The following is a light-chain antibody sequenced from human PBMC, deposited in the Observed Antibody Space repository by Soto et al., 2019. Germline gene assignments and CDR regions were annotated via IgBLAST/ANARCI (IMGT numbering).Light chain of an antibody. J-gene: IGKJ1*01. CDR2: GAS. CDR3: QQYGSSRWT. Sequence: EVVMTQSPATLSVSAGERATLSCGASQGVSSNLAWYQQKPGQAPRLLIYGASSRATGIPDRFSGSGSGTDFTLTISRLEPEDFAVYYCQQYGSSRWTFGQGTKVDIK. CDR1: QGVSSN. V-gene: IGKV3-20*01.